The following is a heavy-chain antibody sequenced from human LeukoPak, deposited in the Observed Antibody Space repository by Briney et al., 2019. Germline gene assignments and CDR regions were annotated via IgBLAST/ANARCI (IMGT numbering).Heavy chain of an antibody. J-gene: IGHJ5*02. V-gene: IGHV4-34*01. D-gene: IGHD3-10*01. CDR3: ARERLAMVRGVIPKEAWGWFVP. CDR2: INHSGST. Sequence: SETLSLTCAVYGGSFSGYYWSRIRQPPGKGLEWIGEINHSGSTNYHPSLKSRATISVDTSKTPFSLERSSVTAADTAVYYCARERLAMVRGVIPKEAWGWFVPWGQGTLVTVSS. CDR1: GGSFSGYY.